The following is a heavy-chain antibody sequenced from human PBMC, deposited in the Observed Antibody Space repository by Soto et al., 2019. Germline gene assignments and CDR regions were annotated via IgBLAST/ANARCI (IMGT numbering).Heavy chain of an antibody. D-gene: IGHD3-16*01. CDR3: ASARTGDDYFWGVSFRDYYYGMDV. CDR2: IIPIFGTA. J-gene: IGHJ6*02. Sequence: QVQLVQSGAEVKKPGSSVKVSCKASGGTFSSYAISWVRQAPGQGLEWMGGIIPIFGTANYAQKFQGRVTITADESTSPANRALGSLSSEETALYYCASARTGDDYFWGVSFRDYYYGMDVWGQGPTVTVSS. V-gene: IGHV1-69*01. CDR1: GGTFSSYA.